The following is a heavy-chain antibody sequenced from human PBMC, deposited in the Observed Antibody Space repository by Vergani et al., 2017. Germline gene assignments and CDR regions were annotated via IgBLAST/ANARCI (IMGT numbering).Heavy chain of an antibody. V-gene: IGHV3-23*01. CDR2: ISGSGGST. CDR3: ARVRRGYSYGLGQYYFDY. J-gene: IGHJ4*02. D-gene: IGHD5-18*01. CDR1: GFTFSSYA. Sequence: EVQLLESGGGLVQPGGSLRLSCAASGFTFSSYAMSWVRQAPGKGLEWVSAISGSGGSTYYADSVKGRFTISRDNSKNSLYLQMNSLRAEDTAVYYCARVRRGYSYGLGQYYFDYWGQGTLVTVSS.